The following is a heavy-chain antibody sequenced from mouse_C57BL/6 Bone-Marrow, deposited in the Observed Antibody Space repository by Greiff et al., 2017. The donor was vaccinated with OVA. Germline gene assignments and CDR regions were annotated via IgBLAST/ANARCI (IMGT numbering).Heavy chain of an antibody. CDR2: INPNNGGT. Sequence: EVQLQQSGPELVKPGASVKMSCKASGYTFTDYNMHWVKQSHGKSLEWIGYINPNNGGTSYNQKFKGKATLTVNKSSSTAYMELRSLTSEDSAVYYCARSGNYYGSSPLWYFDVWGTGTTVTVSS. CDR1: GYTFTDYN. V-gene: IGHV1-22*01. J-gene: IGHJ1*03. D-gene: IGHD1-1*01. CDR3: ARSGNYYGSSPLWYFDV.